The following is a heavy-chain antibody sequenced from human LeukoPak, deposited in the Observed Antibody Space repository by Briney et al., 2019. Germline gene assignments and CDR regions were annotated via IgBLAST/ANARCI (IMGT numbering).Heavy chain of an antibody. CDR1: GFTFSSYG. D-gene: IGHD3-10*01. Sequence: RRSLRLSCAASGFTFSSYGMHWVRQAPGKGLEWVAVISYDGSNKYYADSVKGRFTISRDNSKNTLYLQMNSLRAEDTAVYYCAKDAVRGVMRYYFDYWGQGTLVTVSS. V-gene: IGHV3-30*18. CDR3: AKDAVRGVMRYYFDY. J-gene: IGHJ4*02. CDR2: ISYDGSNK.